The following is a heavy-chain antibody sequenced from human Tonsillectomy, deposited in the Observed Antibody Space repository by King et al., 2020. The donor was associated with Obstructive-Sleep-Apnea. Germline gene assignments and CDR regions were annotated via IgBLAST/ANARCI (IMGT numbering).Heavy chain of an antibody. CDR3: ATYGDYPGSSFDY. CDR1: GFTFSTYE. CDR2: ISYDGSDK. D-gene: IGHD4-17*01. J-gene: IGHJ4*02. V-gene: IGHV3-30*04. Sequence: VQLVESGGGVVQPGRSLRLSCAASGFTFSTYEMHWVRQAPGKGLEWVAVISYDGSDKYYADSVKGRFTISRDNSKNTLSLQMNSLTTEDTAVFYCATYGDYPGSSFDYWGQGTLVTGSS.